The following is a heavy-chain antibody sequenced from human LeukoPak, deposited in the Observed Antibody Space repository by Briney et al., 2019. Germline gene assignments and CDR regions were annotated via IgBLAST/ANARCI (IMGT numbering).Heavy chain of an antibody. CDR2: FSSSGDSV. V-gene: IGHV3-48*03. Sequence: GGSLRLSCAVSGLSFSASEMNWVRQAPGKALEWVSYFSSSGDSVYYAESVKGRFTISRDNATNSLFLQMNSLRADDTSVYYCARKAYFDWGGEGMDVWGQGTTVIVFS. D-gene: IGHD3-9*01. CDR3: ARKAYFDWGGEGMDV. CDR1: GLSFSASE. J-gene: IGHJ6*02.